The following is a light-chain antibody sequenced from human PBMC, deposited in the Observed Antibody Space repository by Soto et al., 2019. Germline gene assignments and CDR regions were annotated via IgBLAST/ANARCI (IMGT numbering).Light chain of an antibody. J-gene: IGKJ5*01. CDR3: NQSHSTPLN. Sequence: DVQMNHSPSSLYASVGDRVTITCRASQNIKNYLSWYQQEPGKAPRVVIFGASVLPSGVPSTFRASGPGTAFTLTISSLRPEDFATYYCNQSHSTPLNFGQGTRLDI. CDR1: QNIKNY. V-gene: IGKV1-39*01. CDR2: GAS.